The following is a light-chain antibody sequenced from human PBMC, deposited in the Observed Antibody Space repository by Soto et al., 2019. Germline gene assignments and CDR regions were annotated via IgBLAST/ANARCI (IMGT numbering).Light chain of an antibody. Sequence: QSVLAQPASVSGSPGQSITISCTGTSSDVGGYDYVSWYQQHPGKAPKLMISDVTNRPSGVSNRFSGSKSDNTASLTISGLQAEDEGEYYCSSYTSSTTFVFGTGTKVXVL. J-gene: IGLJ1*01. CDR3: SSYTSSTTFV. CDR2: DVT. V-gene: IGLV2-14*03. CDR1: SSDVGGYDY.